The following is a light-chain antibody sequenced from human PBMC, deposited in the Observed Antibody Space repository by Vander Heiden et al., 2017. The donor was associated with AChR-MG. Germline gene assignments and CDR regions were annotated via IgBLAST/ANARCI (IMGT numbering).Light chain of an antibody. V-gene: IGKV1-33*01. J-gene: IGKJ4*01. CDR2: DAS. CDR3: QQYDDLPLT. CDR1: QDIANY. Sequence: DIQMTQSPSSLSASVGDRVTITCQASQDIANYLNWYQQKPGKAPELLIFDASNLQAGVPSRFSASGSGTDFTFSITRLHPEDIATYYCQQYDDLPLTFGGGTKVEIK.